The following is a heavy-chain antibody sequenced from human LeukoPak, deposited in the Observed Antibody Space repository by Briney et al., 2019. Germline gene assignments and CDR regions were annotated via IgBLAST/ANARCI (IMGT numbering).Heavy chain of an antibody. CDR3: ARWPETYYDFWSGYHAFDY. Sequence: ASVKVSCKASGYTFTSYGISWVRQAPGQGLEWMGWISAYNGNTNYAQKLQGRVTMTTDTSTSTAYMELRSLRSDDTAVYYCARWPETYYDFWSGYHAFDYWGQGTLVTVSS. D-gene: IGHD3-3*01. CDR1: GYTFTSYG. CDR2: ISAYNGNT. J-gene: IGHJ4*02. V-gene: IGHV1-18*01.